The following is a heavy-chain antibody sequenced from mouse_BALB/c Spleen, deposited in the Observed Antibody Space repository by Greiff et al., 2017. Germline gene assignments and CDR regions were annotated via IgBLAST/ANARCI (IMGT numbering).Heavy chain of an antibody. J-gene: IGHJ3*01. CDR1: GFSLTSYG. CDR3: ARDSLYYYGTQAWFAY. Sequence: VQLQQSGPGLVAPSQSLSITCTVSGFSLTSYGVHWVRQPPGKGLEWLGVIWAGGSTNYNSALMSRLSISKDNSKSQVFLKMNSLQTDDTAMYYCARDSLYYYGTQAWFAYWGQGTLVTVSA. D-gene: IGHD1-1*01. CDR2: IWAGGST. V-gene: IGHV2-9*02.